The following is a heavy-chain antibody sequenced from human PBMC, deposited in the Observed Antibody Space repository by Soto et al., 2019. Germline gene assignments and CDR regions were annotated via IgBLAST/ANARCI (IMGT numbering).Heavy chain of an antibody. D-gene: IGHD6-19*01. V-gene: IGHV2-5*02. J-gene: IGHJ4*02. CDR3: AHRLDSGWGIHYFDY. CDR2: IYWDDDK. Sequence: SGPTLVKPTQTLTLTCTFSGFSLSTSGVGVGWIRQPPGKALEWLALIYWDDDKRYSPSLKSRLTITKDTSKNQVVLTMTNMDPVDTATYYCAHRLDSGWGIHYFDYWGQGTLVTVSS. CDR1: GFSLSTSGVG.